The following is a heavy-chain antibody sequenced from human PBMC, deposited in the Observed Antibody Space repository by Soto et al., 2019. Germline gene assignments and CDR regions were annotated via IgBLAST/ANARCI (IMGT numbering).Heavy chain of an antibody. Sequence: GSVKVCFKASGYPFTGYYMHLVRQAPGQGLEWMGWINPNSGGTNYAQKFQGRVTMTRDTSISTAYMELSRLRSDDTAAYYCARGHDSGSYQPYYYGMDVWGQGTTVTVSS. D-gene: IGHD1-26*01. V-gene: IGHV1-2*02. J-gene: IGHJ6*01. CDR1: GYPFTGYY. CDR3: ARGHDSGSYQPYYYGMDV. CDR2: INPNSGGT.